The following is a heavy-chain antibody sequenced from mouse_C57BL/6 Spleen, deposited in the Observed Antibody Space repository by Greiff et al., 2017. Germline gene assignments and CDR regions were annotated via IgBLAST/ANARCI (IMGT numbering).Heavy chain of an antibody. CDR3: AKMDYGSSYWYFDV. CDR1: GFSLTSYG. J-gene: IGHJ1*03. CDR2: IWRGGST. V-gene: IGHV2-5*01. D-gene: IGHD1-1*01. Sequence: VQLQQSGPGLVQPSQSLSITCTVSGFSLTSYGVHWVRQSPGKGLEWLGVIWRGGSTDYNAAFMSRLSITKDNSKSQVFFKMNSLQADDTAIYYCAKMDYGSSYWYFDVWGTGTTVTVSS.